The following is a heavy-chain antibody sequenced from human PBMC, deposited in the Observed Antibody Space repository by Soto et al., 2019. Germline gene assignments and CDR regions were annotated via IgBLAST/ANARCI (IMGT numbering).Heavy chain of an antibody. J-gene: IGHJ6*02. CDR1: GFTFSSYG. Sequence: GGSLRLSCAASGFTFSSYGMHWVRQAPGKGLEWVAVIWYDGSNKYYADSVKGRFTISRGNSKNTLYLQMNSLRAEDTAVYYCARDLGRWLQEHYYYFGMDVWGQGTTVTVSS. CDR2: IWYDGSNK. V-gene: IGHV3-33*01. D-gene: IGHD4-4*01. CDR3: ARDLGRWLQEHYYYFGMDV.